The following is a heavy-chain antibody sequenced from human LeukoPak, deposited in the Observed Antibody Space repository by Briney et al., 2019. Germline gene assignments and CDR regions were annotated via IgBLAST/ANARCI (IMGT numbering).Heavy chain of an antibody. CDR3: ARGAYYYDLGSYSVDTFMITMITNDY. CDR2: IFHSGST. Sequence: SETLSLTCTVAGYSISSGYYWGWIRQPPGKGLEWMGSIFHSGSTYYNPSLKSRITISVDTSKNQFSLKLSSVTAADTAVYFCARGAYYYDLGSYSVDTFMITMITNDYWGQGTLVTVSS. D-gene: IGHD3-10*01. J-gene: IGHJ4*02. V-gene: IGHV4-38-2*02. CDR1: GYSISSGYY.